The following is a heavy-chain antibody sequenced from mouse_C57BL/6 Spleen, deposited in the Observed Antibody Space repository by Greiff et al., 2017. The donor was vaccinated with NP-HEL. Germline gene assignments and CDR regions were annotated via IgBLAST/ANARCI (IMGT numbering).Heavy chain of an antibody. Sequence: QVQLQQSGPELVKPGASVKISCKASGYAFSSSWMNWVKQRPGKGLEWIGRIYPGDGDTNYNGKFKGKATLTADKSSSTAYMQLSSLTSEDSAVYFCARAPYYYGSSYNYFDVWGTGTTVTVSS. CDR2: IYPGDGDT. CDR3: ARAPYYYGSSYNYFDV. CDR1: GYAFSSSW. J-gene: IGHJ1*03. V-gene: IGHV1-82*01. D-gene: IGHD1-1*01.